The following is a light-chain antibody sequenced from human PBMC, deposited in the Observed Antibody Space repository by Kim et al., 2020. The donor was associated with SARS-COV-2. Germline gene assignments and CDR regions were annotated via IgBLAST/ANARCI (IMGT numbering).Light chain of an antibody. J-gene: IGKJ2*01. V-gene: IGKV2-24*01. CDR3: FQAIQTPHT. CDR2: QVS. Sequence: EIVMTQTPLSSPVTLGQPASFSCKYSQSLVHTDGNTHLSWLHHRPGQPPRLLIYQVSDRFSGVPGRFSGSGAVTDFTLKISRVQPEDVGVYYCFQAIQTPHTFGQGTKLEIK. CDR1: QSLVHTDGNTH.